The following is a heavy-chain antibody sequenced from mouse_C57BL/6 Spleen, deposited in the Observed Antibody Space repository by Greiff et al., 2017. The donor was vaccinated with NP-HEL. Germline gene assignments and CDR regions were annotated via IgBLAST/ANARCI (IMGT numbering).Heavy chain of an antibody. CDR2: ISYDGSN. J-gene: IGHJ2*01. D-gene: IGHD1-1*01. V-gene: IGHV3-6*01. CDR3: ARGPVAYYLDY. CDR1: GYSITSGYY. Sequence: EVKLQESGPGLVKPSQSLSLTCSVTGYSITSGYYWNWIRQFPGNKLEWMGYISYDGSNNYNPSLKNLISITRDTSKNQFFLKLNSVTTEDTATYYGARGPVAYYLDYWGQGTTLTVSS.